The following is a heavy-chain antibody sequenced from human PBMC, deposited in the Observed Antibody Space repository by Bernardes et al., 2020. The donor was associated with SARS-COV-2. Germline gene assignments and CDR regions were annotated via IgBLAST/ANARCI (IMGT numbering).Heavy chain of an antibody. CDR3: AKLWGKVGYSSSSGDY. CDR1: GLSFSDYA. D-gene: IGHD6-6*01. Sequence: GGSLRLSCVASGLSFSDYAMSWVRQAPGKGLEWVSSISGYGDRTYNADSVKGRFTISRDNSKKTLYLQIKSLRAEDTAVYYCAKLWGKVGYSSSSGDYWGQGTPVTVSS. V-gene: IGHV3-23*01. J-gene: IGHJ4*02. CDR2: ISGYGDRT.